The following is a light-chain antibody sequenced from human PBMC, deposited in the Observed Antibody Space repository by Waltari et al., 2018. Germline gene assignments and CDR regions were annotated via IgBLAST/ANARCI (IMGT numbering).Light chain of an antibody. CDR3: MQALQTPPT. Sequence: DIVMTQSPLSLPVTHAAPASLSCRSSQSLLHSNGYNYLDWYLQKPGQSPQLLIYLGYNRASGVPDRCSGSGAGTGFTLKISRVEAEDVGVYYCMQALQTPPTFGQGTRLEIK. CDR2: LGY. V-gene: IGKV2-28*01. CDR1: QSLLHSNGYNY. J-gene: IGKJ5*01.